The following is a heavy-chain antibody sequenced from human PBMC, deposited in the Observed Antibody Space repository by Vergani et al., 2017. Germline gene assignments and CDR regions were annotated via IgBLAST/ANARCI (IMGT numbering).Heavy chain of an antibody. Sequence: EVQLLESGGGLVQPGGSLRLSCAASGFTFSNYVMSWVRQAPGKGLEWVSGISGSGGSTYYADSVKGRFTISRDNSKNTLYLQMNSLRAEDTAIYYCAKDQGVXGATTLSNYYMDVWGKGTMVTVSS. CDR3: AKDQGVXGATTLSNYYMDV. CDR1: GFTFSNYV. V-gene: IGHV3-23*01. CDR2: ISGSGGST. D-gene: IGHD1-26*01. J-gene: IGHJ6*03.